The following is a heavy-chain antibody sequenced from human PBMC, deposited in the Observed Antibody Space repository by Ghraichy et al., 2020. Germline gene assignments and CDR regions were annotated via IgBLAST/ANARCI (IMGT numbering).Heavy chain of an antibody. D-gene: IGHD3-10*01. CDR2: ISSSSSYI. J-gene: IGHJ4*02. Sequence: GESLNISCAASGFTFSSYSMNWVRQAPGKGLEWVSSISSSSSYIYYADSVKGRFTISRDNAKNSLYLQMNSLRAEDTAVYYCASLGDMVPEDYWGQGTLVTVSS. CDR1: GFTFSSYS. CDR3: ASLGDMVPEDY. V-gene: IGHV3-21*01.